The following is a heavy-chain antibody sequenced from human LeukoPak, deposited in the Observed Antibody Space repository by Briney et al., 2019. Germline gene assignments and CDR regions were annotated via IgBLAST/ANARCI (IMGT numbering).Heavy chain of an antibody. Sequence: ASVKVSCKASGYTFTSDGISWVRQAPGQGLEWMGWISAYNGNTNYAQKLQGRVTMTTDTSTSTAYMELRSLRSDDTAVYYCAIITIFGVALPRDYWGQGTLVTVSS. J-gene: IGHJ4*02. CDR2: ISAYNGNT. CDR1: GYTFTSDG. CDR3: AIITIFGVALPRDY. V-gene: IGHV1-18*01. D-gene: IGHD3-3*01.